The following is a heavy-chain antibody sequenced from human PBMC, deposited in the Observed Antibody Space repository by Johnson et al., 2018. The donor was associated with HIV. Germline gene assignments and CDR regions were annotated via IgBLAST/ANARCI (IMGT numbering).Heavy chain of an antibody. V-gene: IGHV3-66*01. CDR3: ARGCRDGYTCDVFDI. J-gene: IGHJ3*02. CDR2: LNSGGGT. CDR1: GITVSSNY. D-gene: IGHD5-24*01. Sequence: VQVVESGGGLVQPGGSLRLSCAASGITVSSNYMTWVRQGPGKGLEWVSVLNSGGGTYYADSVQGRFTISSDNSKNTLYLQMTSLRAEDTAVYYCARGCRDGYTCDVFDIWGQGTTVTVSS.